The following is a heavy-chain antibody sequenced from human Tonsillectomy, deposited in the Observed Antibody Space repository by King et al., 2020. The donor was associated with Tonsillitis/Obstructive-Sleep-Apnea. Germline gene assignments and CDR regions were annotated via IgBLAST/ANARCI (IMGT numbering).Heavy chain of an antibody. V-gene: IGHV1-69*01. CDR3: ARGHTDCSSTSCYSAFDI. CDR2: IIPIFGTA. CDR1: GGTFSSYA. D-gene: IGHD2-2*01. Sequence: QLVQSGAEVKKPGSSVKVSCKASGGTFSSYAISWVRQAPGQGLEWMGGIIPIFGTANYAQKFQGRVTITADESTSTAYMELSSLRSADTAVYYCARGHTDCSSTSCYSAFDIWGQGTMVTVSS. J-gene: IGHJ3*02.